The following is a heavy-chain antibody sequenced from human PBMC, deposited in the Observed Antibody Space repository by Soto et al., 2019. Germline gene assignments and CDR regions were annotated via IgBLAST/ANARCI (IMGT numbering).Heavy chain of an antibody. Sequence: PGESLKISCKGSGYSFTSYWISWVRQMPGKGLEWMGRIDPSDSYTNYSPSFQGHVTISADKSISTAYLQWSSLKASDTAMYYCARLQYTTYYYGSGSSIDYWGQGTLVTVSS. CDR2: IDPSDSYT. V-gene: IGHV5-10-1*01. CDR1: GYSFTSYW. J-gene: IGHJ4*02. D-gene: IGHD3-10*01. CDR3: ARLQYTTYYYGSGSSIDY.